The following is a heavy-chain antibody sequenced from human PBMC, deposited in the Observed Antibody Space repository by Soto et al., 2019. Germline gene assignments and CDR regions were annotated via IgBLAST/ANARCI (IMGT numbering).Heavy chain of an antibody. D-gene: IGHD2-2*02. Sequence: GGPLRLSCSASGFDFSAYAMHWVRQAPEKRLEYISAINDNGDDKYYTQSVEGRFTISRDNSKNTLFLHMTSLRPEDTANYHSVKGRCRYNTCYTVTLDFWGQGTLVTVSS. CDR2: INDNGDDK. CDR1: GFDFSAYA. J-gene: IGHJ4*02. CDR3: VKGRCRYNTCYTVTLDF. V-gene: IGHV3-64D*06.